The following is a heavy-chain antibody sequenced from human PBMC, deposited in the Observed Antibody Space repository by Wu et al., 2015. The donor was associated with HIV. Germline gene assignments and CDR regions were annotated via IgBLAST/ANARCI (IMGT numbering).Heavy chain of an antibody. J-gene: IGHJ5*02. CDR1: GGTFRNYA. CDR3: ALQGGMSGSWHWFDP. V-gene: IGHV1-69*13. D-gene: IGHD6-13*01. Sequence: QVQLVQSGAEVKKPGSSVKVSCKASGGTFRNYAINWVRQAPGQGLDWMGRIIPLFGTANYAQKFQGRVKLSADESTSTAYMELSSLRSEDTAVYYCALQGGMSGSWHWFDPWGPGEPWSP. CDR2: IIPLFGTA.